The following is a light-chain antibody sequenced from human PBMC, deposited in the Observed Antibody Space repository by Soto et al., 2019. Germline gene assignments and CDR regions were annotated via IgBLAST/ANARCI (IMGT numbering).Light chain of an antibody. Sequence: QSALTQPASGSGSPGQSIAISCTGTSSDVVGYNYVSWYQQHPGKAPKLMIYEVSNRPSGVSNRFSGSKSGNTASLTISGLQAEDEADYYCSSYTSSSTLYVSGTGTNLTAL. J-gene: IGLJ1*01. CDR2: EVS. CDR1: SSDVVGYNY. CDR3: SSYTSSSTLYV. V-gene: IGLV2-14*01.